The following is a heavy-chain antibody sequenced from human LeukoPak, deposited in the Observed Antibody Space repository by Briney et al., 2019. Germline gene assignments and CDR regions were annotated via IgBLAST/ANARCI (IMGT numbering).Heavy chain of an antibody. V-gene: IGHV1-46*01. Sequence: ASVKVSCKASGYTFTSYYMHWVRQAPGQGLEWMGIINPSGGSTSYAQKFQGRVTMTRDTSTSTVYMELSSLRSEDTAVYYCARRLGYCSGGSCPRRDAFDIWGRGTMVTVSS. D-gene: IGHD2-15*01. CDR1: GYTFTSYY. CDR2: INPSGGST. CDR3: ARRLGYCSGGSCPRRDAFDI. J-gene: IGHJ3*02.